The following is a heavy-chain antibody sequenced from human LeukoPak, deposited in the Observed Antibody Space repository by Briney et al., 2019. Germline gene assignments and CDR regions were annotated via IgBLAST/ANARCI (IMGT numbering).Heavy chain of an antibody. CDR2: ISGSGGST. D-gene: IGHD2-15*01. J-gene: IGHJ6*02. CDR3: AKQRGCRGGSCYYYGMDV. CDR1: GFTFSSYA. V-gene: IGHV3-23*01. Sequence: PGGSLRLSCAASGFTFSSYAMSWVRQAPGKGLEWVSAISGSGGSTYYADSVKGRFTISRDNSKNTLYLQMNSLRAEDTAVYYCAKQRGCRGGSCYYYGMDVWGQGTTVTVS.